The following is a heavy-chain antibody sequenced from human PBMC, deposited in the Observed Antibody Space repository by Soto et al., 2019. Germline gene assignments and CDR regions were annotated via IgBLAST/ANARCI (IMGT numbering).Heavy chain of an antibody. CDR1: GFIFKMYW. CDR3: TRGPRPISTGTGAY. J-gene: IGHJ4*02. D-gene: IGHD3-10*01. V-gene: IGHV3-74*01. CDR2: IYNDGTYS. Sequence: PGGSLRLSCAASGFIFKMYWMHWVRQSPGKGLVWISRIYNDGTYSDYADSVRGRFTISRDNVNDTLYLQMNNLRAEDSGLYYCTRGPRPISTGTGAYWGQVTQGT.